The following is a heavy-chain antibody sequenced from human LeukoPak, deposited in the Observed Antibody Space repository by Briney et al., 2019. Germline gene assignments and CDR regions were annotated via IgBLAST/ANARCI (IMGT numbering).Heavy chain of an antibody. CDR3: ARGSRIGVGASGGFGAFDI. V-gene: IGHV3-30*04. CDR1: GFTFSSYA. J-gene: IGHJ3*02. Sequence: GGSLRLSCAASGFTFSSYAMHWVRQAPGKGLEWVAVISYDGSNKYYADSVKGRFTISRDNSKNTLYLQMNSLRAEDTAVYYCARGSRIGVGASGGFGAFDIWGQGTMVTVSS. D-gene: IGHD1-26*01. CDR2: ISYDGSNK.